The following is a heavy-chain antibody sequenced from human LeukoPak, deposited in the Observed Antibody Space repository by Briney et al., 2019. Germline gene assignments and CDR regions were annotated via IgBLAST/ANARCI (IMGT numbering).Heavy chain of an antibody. Sequence: SETLSLTCTVSGGSISSGDYYWSWIRQHPGKGLEWIGYIYYSGSTYYNPSLKSRVTISVDTSKNQFSLKLSSVTAADTAVYYCARAPTVTTGDWFDPWGQGTLVTVSS. V-gene: IGHV4-31*03. D-gene: IGHD4-17*01. CDR1: GGSISSGDYY. J-gene: IGHJ5*02. CDR2: IYYSGST. CDR3: ARAPTVTTGDWFDP.